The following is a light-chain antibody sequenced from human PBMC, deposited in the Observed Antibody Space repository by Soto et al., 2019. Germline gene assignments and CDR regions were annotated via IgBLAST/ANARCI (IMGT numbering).Light chain of an antibody. CDR2: KAS. V-gene: IGKV1-5*03. Sequence: DIQMTQSPSTLSASVGDRVTITCRASQSISSWLAWYQQKPGKAPKLLIYKASSLESGVPSRFSGSGSGTEFTLTTSSLQPDDFATYYCQQYNSYSWTFGQGTKVDI. J-gene: IGKJ1*01. CDR1: QSISSW. CDR3: QQYNSYSWT.